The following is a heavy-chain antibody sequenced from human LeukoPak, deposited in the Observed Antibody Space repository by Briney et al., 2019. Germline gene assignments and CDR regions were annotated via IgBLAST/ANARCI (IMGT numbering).Heavy chain of an antibody. CDR1: GGTFSSYA. Sequence: VASVKVSCKASGGTFSSYAISWVRQAPGQGLEWMGGIIPIFGTANYAQKSQGRVTITTDESTSTAYMELSSLRSEDTAVYYCARDRLEIPGGFQHWGQGTLVTVSS. CDR3: ARDRLEIPGGFQH. V-gene: IGHV1-69*05. J-gene: IGHJ1*01. D-gene: IGHD5-24*01. CDR2: IIPIFGTA.